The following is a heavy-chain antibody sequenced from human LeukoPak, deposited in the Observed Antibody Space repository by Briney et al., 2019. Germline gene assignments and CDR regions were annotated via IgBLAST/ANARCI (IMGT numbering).Heavy chain of an antibody. V-gene: IGHV4-34*01. CDR2: IHPCGST. CDR3: ARGSDEYKGGNF. CDR1: GGSFSGYY. Sequence: SETLSLTCAVYGGSFSGYYWTWIRQPPGKGLEWIGEIHPCGSTNYNPSLASRVTISTDTSKNQFSLNLRSVTAADTAVYYCARGSDEYKGGNFWGQGTLVTVSS. J-gene: IGHJ4*02. D-gene: IGHD5-24*01.